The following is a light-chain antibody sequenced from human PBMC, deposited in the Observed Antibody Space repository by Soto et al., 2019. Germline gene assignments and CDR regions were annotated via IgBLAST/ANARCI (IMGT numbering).Light chain of an antibody. V-gene: IGLV2-23*01. J-gene: IGLJ1*01. CDR3: CSYAGSSTYV. Sequence: QPVLTQPASVSGSPGQSITISCTGTSSDVGSYNLVSWYQQHPDKAPKLMIYEGSKRPSGVSNRFSGSKSGNTASLTISGLQAEDEADYYCCSYAGSSTYVFGTGTKVT. CDR2: EGS. CDR1: SSDVGSYNL.